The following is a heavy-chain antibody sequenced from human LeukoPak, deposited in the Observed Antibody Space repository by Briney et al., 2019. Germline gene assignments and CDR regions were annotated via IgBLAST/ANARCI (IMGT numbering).Heavy chain of an antibody. J-gene: IGHJ6*02. V-gene: IGHV3-48*01. CDR1: GFTFSTYS. CDR3: AREGSSRYYYYGMDV. D-gene: IGHD1-26*01. CDR2: ISSSSSII. Sequence: GGSLRLSCAASGFTFSTYSMNWARQAPGKGLEWVSYISSSSSIIYYADSVKGRFTISRDNAKNSLYLQMNSLRAEDTAVYYCAREGSSRYYYYGMDVWGQGTTVTVSS.